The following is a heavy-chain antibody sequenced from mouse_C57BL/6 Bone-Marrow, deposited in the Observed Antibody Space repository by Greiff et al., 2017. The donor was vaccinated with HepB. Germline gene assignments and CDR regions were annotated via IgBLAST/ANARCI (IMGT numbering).Heavy chain of an antibody. V-gene: IGHV5-6*02. CDR2: ISSGGSYT. D-gene: IGHD1-1*01. CDR3: ARRPNYGSSYWYFDV. Sequence: DVKLVESGGDLVKPGGSLKLSCAASGFTFSSYGMSWVRQTPDKRLEWVATISSGGSYTYYPDSVKGRFTISRDNAKNTLYLQMSSLKSEDTAMYDCARRPNYGSSYWYFDVWGTGTTVTVSS. CDR1: GFTFSSYG. J-gene: IGHJ1*03.